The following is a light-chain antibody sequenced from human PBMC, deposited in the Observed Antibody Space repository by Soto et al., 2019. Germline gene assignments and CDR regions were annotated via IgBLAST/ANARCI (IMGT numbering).Light chain of an antibody. Sequence: EIVLTQSPGTLSLSPGERATLSCRASQSVSSNLAWYQQKPGQAPRLLIYGASTRATGITARFSGSGSGTEFTLTISSLQSEDFAVYYCQQYNNWPRTFGQGTKV. J-gene: IGKJ1*01. V-gene: IGKV3-15*01. CDR2: GAS. CDR1: QSVSSN. CDR3: QQYNNWPRT.